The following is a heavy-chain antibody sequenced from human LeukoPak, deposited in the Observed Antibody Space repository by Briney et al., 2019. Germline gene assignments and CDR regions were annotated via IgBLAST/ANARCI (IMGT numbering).Heavy chain of an antibody. J-gene: IGHJ4*02. CDR2: IWYDGSNK. V-gene: IGHV3-33*06. D-gene: IGHD3-3*01. CDR1: GFTFSSYA. Sequence: GSLRLSCAASGFTFSSYAMSWVRQAPGKGLEWVAVIWYDGSNKYYADSVKGRFTISRDNSKNTLYLQMNSLRAEDTAVYYCAKDADFWSGYYGIDYWGQGTLVTVSS. CDR3: AKDADFWSGYYGIDY.